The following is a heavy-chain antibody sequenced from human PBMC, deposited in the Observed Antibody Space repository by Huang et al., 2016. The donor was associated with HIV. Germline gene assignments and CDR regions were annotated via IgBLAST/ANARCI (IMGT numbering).Heavy chain of an antibody. CDR3: ARARGFLYDSTGYYSRYYFDS. V-gene: IGHV1-8*03. CDR1: GFNFNNYD. CDR2: MTPKSGNT. J-gene: IGHJ4*02. D-gene: IGHD3-22*01. Sequence: QVQLVQSGAEVKKPGASVKVSCKASGFNFNNYDFNWVRQASGQGLEGRGWMTPKSGNTGYAKKFQGRVTITRNTSITTAYMELRSLRSEDTAVYYCARARGFLYDSTGYYSRYYFDSWGQGTLVTISS.